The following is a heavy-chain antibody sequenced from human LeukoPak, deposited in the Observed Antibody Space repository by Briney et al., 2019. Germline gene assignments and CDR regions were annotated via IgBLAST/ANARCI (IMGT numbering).Heavy chain of an antibody. D-gene: IGHD2-21*01. CDR3: AKVRIASRYDAFAI. CDR1: GFTFSSYD. J-gene: IGHJ3*02. Sequence: GGSLRLSCAASGFTFSSYDMSWVRQAPGKGLESVSTISGSGDGTHYADSVKGQFTISRDNSRNTLYLQMNSLRAEDTALYYCAKVRIASRYDAFAIWGQGTMVTVSS. V-gene: IGHV3-23*01. CDR2: ISGSGDGT.